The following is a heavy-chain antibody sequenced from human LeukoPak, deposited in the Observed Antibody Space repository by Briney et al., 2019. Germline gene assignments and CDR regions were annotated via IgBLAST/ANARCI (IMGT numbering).Heavy chain of an antibody. J-gene: IGHJ4*02. CDR2: IKQDGSEK. V-gene: IGHV3-7*03. D-gene: IGHD3/OR15-3a*01. CDR3: ATSYDMGWLIGY. CDR1: GFTFGDNL. Sequence: AGGSLRLSCAGSGFTFGDNLMNWVRQAPGQGPEWVANIKQDGSEKFYVASVKGRFTISRDNAKNSLYLQMNSLRAEDTALYYCATSYDMGWLIGYWGQGTLVTVSS.